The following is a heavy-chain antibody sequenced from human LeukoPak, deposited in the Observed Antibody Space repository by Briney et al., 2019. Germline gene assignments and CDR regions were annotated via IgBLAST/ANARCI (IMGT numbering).Heavy chain of an antibody. Sequence: SETLSLTCTVSGGSISSYYWSWIRQPPGKGLEWIGYIYYSGSTNYNPSLKSRVTISVDTSKNQFSLKLSSVTAADTAVYYCARTSGTPKVVTALPYYMDVWGKGTTVTISS. V-gene: IGHV4-59*01. D-gene: IGHD2-21*02. CDR1: GGSISSYY. CDR3: ARTSGTPKVVTALPYYMDV. J-gene: IGHJ6*03. CDR2: IYYSGST.